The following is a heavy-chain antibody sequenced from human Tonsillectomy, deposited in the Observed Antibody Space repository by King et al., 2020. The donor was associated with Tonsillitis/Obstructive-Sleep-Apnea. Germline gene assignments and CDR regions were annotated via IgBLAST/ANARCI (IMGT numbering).Heavy chain of an antibody. CDR3: ARDDSSGYYFDAFDI. CDR1: GGSISSYY. D-gene: IGHD3-22*01. CDR2: IYYSGSI. V-gene: IGHV4-59*01. J-gene: IGHJ3*02. Sequence: VQLQESGPGLVKHSETLSLNCTVSGGSISSYYWSWIRQPPWKGLEWIGYIYYSGSINYNPSLKSRVTISVDTSKNQFSLKLSSVTAADTAVYYCARDDSSGYYFDAFDIWGQGTMVTVSS.